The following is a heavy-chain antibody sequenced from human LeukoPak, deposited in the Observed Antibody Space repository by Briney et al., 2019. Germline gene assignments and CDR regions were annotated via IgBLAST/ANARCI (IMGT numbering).Heavy chain of an antibody. V-gene: IGHV3-9*03. CDR3: AKGRGEGSIDY. CDR1: GFTFDDYA. CDR2: ISWNSGSI. D-gene: IGHD2-21*01. J-gene: IGHJ4*02. Sequence: PGGSLRLSCAASGFTFDDYAMHWVRQAPGKGLEWVSGISWNSGSIGYADSVKGRFTISRDNAKNSLYLQMNSLRAEDMALYYCAKGRGEGSIDYWGQGTLVTVSS.